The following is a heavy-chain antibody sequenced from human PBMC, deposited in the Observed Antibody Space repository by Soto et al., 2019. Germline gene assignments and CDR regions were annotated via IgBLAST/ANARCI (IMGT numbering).Heavy chain of an antibody. CDR2: TIPIFGPA. D-gene: IGHD2-15*01. J-gene: IGHJ5*02. CDR1: GGTLSSNA. CDR3: VRVGTSATLYTGFDP. V-gene: IGHV1-69*12. Sequence: QVHLVQSGAEVRKPGSSVKVSCKASGGTLSSNAITWVRQAPGQGPEWMGGTIPIFGPANYAQKFQGRVTITVEESTSTASMELSRLRSDATAVYYFVRVGTSATLYTGFDPWGPGMGLTVSS.